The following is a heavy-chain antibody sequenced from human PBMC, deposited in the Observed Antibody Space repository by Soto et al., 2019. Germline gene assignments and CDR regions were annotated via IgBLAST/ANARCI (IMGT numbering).Heavy chain of an antibody. CDR2: FYYSGST. CDR3: ARTLSAVTRDAFDV. J-gene: IGHJ3*01. CDR1: GASISNYY. D-gene: IGHD6-25*01. V-gene: IGHV4-59*01. Sequence: SETLSLTCTVSGASISNYYWSWIRQPPGKGLECIGSFYYSGSTNYNPSLKSRVTISADTSKNQFSLKLSSVTAADTAVYYCARTLSAVTRDAFDVWGKGTLVTVS.